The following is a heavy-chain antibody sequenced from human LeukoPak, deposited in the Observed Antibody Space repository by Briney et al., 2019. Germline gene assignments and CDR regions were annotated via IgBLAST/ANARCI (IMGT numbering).Heavy chain of an antibody. D-gene: IGHD3-10*01. CDR3: ARVDYGSGSYSPLFDY. J-gene: IGHJ4*02. CDR1: GGSISSYY. V-gene: IGHV4-59*12. Sequence: SETLSLTCTVSGGSISSYYWSWIRQPPGKGLEWIGYIYYSGSTNYNPSLKSRVTISVDTSKNQFSLKLSSVTAADTAVYYCARVDYGSGSYSPLFDYWGQGTLVTVSS. CDR2: IYYSGST.